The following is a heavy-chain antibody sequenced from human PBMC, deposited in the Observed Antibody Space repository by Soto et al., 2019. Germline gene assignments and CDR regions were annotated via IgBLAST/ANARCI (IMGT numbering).Heavy chain of an antibody. J-gene: IGHJ4*01. Sequence: EVQILESGGGLVQPGGSLRLSCVASGFTFSSHVMTWVRQAPGKGLEWVSSINPNGGSTYYAESVKGRFTISRDNFRNTVFLHISSLRNKKTAVYYCAKGYDCLWWEGYWGHGTQVIVSS. CDR2: INPNGGST. CDR1: GFTFSSHV. CDR3: AKGYDCLWWEGY. V-gene: IGHV3-23*01. D-gene: IGHD1-26*01.